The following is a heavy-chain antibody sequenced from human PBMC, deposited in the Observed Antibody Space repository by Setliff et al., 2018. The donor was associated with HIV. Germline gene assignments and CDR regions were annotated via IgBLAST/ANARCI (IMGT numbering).Heavy chain of an antibody. V-gene: IGHV4-4*07. Sequence: TLSLTCTVSGAYVSSHYWTWIRQPAGKRLEWIGRVYPSGSVNYSPSFQSRVSMSIDTPKNQFSLTLTSVTAADTAVYYCARDQGESTWSYWFDPWGQGTQVTVSS. CDR1: GAYVSSHY. J-gene: IGHJ5*02. CDR3: ARDQGESTWSYWFDP. CDR2: VYPSGSV. D-gene: IGHD6-13*01.